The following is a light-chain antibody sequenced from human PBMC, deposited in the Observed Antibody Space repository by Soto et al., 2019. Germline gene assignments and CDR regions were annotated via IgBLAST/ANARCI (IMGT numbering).Light chain of an antibody. J-gene: IGKJ1*01. CDR1: LTVRDNY. CDR2: AAS. V-gene: IGKV3D-15*01. CDR3: QQYRNWPRT. Sequence: EIVLTHSPDTLSLSPGERATLSCRAGLTVRDNYLAWYQQKAGQAPRLVIYAASTRATGIPDRFSGRGSGTEFTLTINNLQSEDFAVYYCQQYRNWPRTFGQGTKVDIK.